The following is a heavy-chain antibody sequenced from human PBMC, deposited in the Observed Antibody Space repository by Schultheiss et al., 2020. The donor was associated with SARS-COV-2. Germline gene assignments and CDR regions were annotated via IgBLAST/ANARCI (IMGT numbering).Heavy chain of an antibody. D-gene: IGHD1-20*01. V-gene: IGHV5-51*01. J-gene: IGHJ4*02. CDR2: IYPADSDV. Sequence: GESLKISCQGSGYSFTSYWIGWVRQMPGKGLEWMGIIYPADSDVRYSPSFQGQVTISADRSISTAYLQWSSLKASDTAMYYCARPVITGGRGGFDYWGQGTLVTVSS. CDR1: GYSFTSYW. CDR3: ARPVITGGRGGFDY.